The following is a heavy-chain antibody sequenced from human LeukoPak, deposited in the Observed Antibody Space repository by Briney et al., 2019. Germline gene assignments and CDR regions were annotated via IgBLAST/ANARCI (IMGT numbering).Heavy chain of an antibody. CDR2: IYYSGTT. CDR1: GASISSGGYY. J-gene: IGHJ4*02. Sequence: PSQTLSLTCTVSGASISSGGYYWSWIRQHPGKGLEWIGYIYYSGTTYYNPSLKSRVTISVDTSKNQFSLNLSSVTAADTAVYYCARRSSWYGFYFDYWGQGTLVTVSS. CDR3: ARRSSWYGFYFDY. D-gene: IGHD6-13*01. V-gene: IGHV4-31*03.